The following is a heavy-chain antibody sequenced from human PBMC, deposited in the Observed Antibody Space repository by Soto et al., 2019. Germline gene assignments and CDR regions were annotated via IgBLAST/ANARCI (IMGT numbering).Heavy chain of an antibody. J-gene: IGHJ4*02. D-gene: IGHD1-20*01. V-gene: IGHV4-4*02. Sequence: QVQLQESGPGLVKPSGTLSLTCAVSGDSISSSAWWTWVRQPPGKGLEWIGEIHHSGGPNYNPSLKGRVTISIDKPKNQFSLKLSPVTAADTAVYYCARDYAGITGTTLVWGQGLLVTVSS. CDR2: IHHSGGP. CDR1: GDSISSSAW. CDR3: ARDYAGITGTTLV.